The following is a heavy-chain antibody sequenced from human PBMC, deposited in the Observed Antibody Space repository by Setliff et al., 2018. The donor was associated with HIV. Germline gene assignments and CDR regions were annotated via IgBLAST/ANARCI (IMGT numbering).Heavy chain of an antibody. J-gene: IGHJ4*02. CDR2: ISNNGGIT. D-gene: IGHD3-10*01. CDR1: GFTFSSYG. CDR3: ARAEQRYYGSGKGYYFDN. V-gene: IGHV3-64*02. Sequence: GESLKISCAASGFTFSSYGMHWVRQAPGKGLEYVSAISNNGGITYYGDSVKGRFTISRDNSKNTLYLQMGSLRPEDMAVYYCARAEQRYYGSGKGYYFDNWGPGTLVTVSS.